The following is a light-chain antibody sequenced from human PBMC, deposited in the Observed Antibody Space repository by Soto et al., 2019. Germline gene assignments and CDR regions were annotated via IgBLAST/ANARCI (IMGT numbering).Light chain of an antibody. CDR1: QSISSY. V-gene: IGKV1-39*01. CDR2: AAS. Sequence: DIQMTQSPSSLSASVGDRVTITCRASQSISSYLNWYQQKPGKAPTLLIYAASSLQSGVPSRFSGSGSGTAFTLTISSLQPEDFATYYCQQSYSTPPLTFGGGTKVEIK. CDR3: QQSYSTPPLT. J-gene: IGKJ4*01.